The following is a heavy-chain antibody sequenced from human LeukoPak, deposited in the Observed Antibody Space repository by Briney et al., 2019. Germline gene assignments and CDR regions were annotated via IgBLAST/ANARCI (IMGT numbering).Heavy chain of an antibody. CDR3: ARDPDATHKLDY. CDR2: IIPILGIA. D-gene: IGHD1-14*01. Sequence: ASVKVSCKASGGTFSSYAISWVRQAPGQGLEWMGRIIPILGIANYARKFQGRVTITADKSTSTAYMELSSLRSEDTAVYYCARDPDATHKLDYWGQGTLVTVSS. V-gene: IGHV1-69*04. J-gene: IGHJ4*02. CDR1: GGTFSSYA.